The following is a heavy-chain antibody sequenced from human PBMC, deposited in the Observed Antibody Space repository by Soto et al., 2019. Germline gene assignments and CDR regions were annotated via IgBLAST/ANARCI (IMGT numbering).Heavy chain of an antibody. CDR3: ARSYSSSSFFLDY. J-gene: IGHJ4*02. D-gene: IGHD6-6*01. Sequence: ASVKVSCKATGYTFTACHVHWVRQAPGQGLEWMGCINPNNGGTNYAQKFQGRVTRDTSISTAYLELSSLRSDDTALYYCARSYSSSSFFLDYWCQGPLVTGSS. V-gene: IGHV1-2*02. CDR2: INPNNGGT. CDR1: GYTFTACH.